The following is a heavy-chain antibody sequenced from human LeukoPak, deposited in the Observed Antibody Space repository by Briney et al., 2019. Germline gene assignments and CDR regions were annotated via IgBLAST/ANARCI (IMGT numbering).Heavy chain of an antibody. CDR3: AKDTIRFYYYYGMDV. CDR2: ISWNSGSI. CDR1: GFTFDDYA. J-gene: IGHJ6*02. V-gene: IGHV3-9*01. Sequence: GGSLRLSCAASGFTFDDYAMHWVRQAPGKGLEWVSGISWNSGSIGYADSVKGRFTISRDNAKNSLYLQMNSLRAEDTALYYCAKDTIRFYYYYGMDVWGQGTTVTVSS.